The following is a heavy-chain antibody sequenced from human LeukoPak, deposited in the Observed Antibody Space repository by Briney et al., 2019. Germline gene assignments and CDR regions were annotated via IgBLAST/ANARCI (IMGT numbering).Heavy chain of an antibody. CDR1: GGTFSGYA. CDR3: AREGVGATGGAFDI. J-gene: IGHJ3*02. CDR2: IIPILGIA. V-gene: IGHV1-69*04. Sequence: GASVKVSCKASGGTFSGYAIGWVRQAPGQGLEWMGRIIPILGIANYAQKFQGRVTITADKSTSTAYMELSSLRSEDTAVYYCAREGVGATGGAFDIWGQGTMVTVSS. D-gene: IGHD1-26*01.